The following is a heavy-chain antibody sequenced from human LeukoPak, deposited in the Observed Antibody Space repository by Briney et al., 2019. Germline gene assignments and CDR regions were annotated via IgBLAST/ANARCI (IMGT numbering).Heavy chain of an antibody. CDR1: GGSFSGYY. J-gene: IGHJ4*02. CDR2: INHSGST. Sequence: SETLSLTCAVYGGSFSGYYWSWIRQPPGKGLEWIGGINHSGSTNYNPSLKSRVTISVDTSKNQFSLKLSSVTAADTAVYYCARGWVAYYYGSGSYFDYWGQGTLVTVSS. D-gene: IGHD3-10*01. CDR3: ARGWVAYYYGSGSYFDY. V-gene: IGHV4-34*01.